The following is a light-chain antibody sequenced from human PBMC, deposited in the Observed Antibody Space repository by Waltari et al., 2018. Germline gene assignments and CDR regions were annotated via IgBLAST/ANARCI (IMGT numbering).Light chain of an antibody. J-gene: IGKJ1*01. V-gene: IGKV2-40*01. CDR2: EVS. CDR3: MQALEFPRT. Sequence: DIVMTQTPLSLPVTLGEPASISCRSSQSLLDSEDGNTYLEWYLQKPGQSPQLLIYEVSNRASGVPDRVSGSGSDTDFTLKISRVEAEDVGVYYCMQALEFPRTFGQGTKVEIK. CDR1: QSLLDSEDGNTY.